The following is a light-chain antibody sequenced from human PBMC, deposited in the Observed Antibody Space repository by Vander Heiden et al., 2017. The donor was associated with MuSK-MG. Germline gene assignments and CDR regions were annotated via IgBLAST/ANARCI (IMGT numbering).Light chain of an antibody. CDR3: AAWDDIPDAYV. CDR1: DSNIARNS. J-gene: IGLJ1*01. V-gene: IGLV1-44*01. Sequence: QSVLTQPPSASGTPGQRVIISCSGGDSNIARNSVNWYQQVPGAAPKLLIYSNNQRPSGVPDRFSGSKSVASASLAISGLQSEDEADYYCAAWDDIPDAYVFGSGTRVTVL. CDR2: SNN.